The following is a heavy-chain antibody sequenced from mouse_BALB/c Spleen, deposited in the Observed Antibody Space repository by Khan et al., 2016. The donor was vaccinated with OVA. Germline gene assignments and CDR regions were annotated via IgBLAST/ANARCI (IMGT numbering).Heavy chain of an antibody. CDR2: ISSGGSYT. CDR1: GFTFSTYG. V-gene: IGHV5-6*01. CDR3: ARLAYYYKSEGFAY. J-gene: IGHJ3*01. D-gene: IGHD1-1*01. Sequence: EVELVESGGDLVKPGGSLKLSCAASGFTFSTYGMSWVRQTPDKRLEWVATISSGGSYTYCPDSVKGRFTISRDNAKNTLYLQMSSLKSEDTAMYYCARLAYYYKSEGFAYWGQGTLVTVSA.